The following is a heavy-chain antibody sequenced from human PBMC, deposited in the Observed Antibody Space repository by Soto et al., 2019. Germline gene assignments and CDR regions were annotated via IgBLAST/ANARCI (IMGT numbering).Heavy chain of an antibody. CDR3: NTDSYSTRIVVRFAY. J-gene: IGHJ4*01. CDR1: GFTFSNAW. CDR2: IKSKTDGGTT. D-gene: IGHD3-22*01. V-gene: IGHV3-15*07. Sequence: PGGSLRLSCAASGFTFSNAWINWVRQAPGKGLEWVGRIKSKTDGGTTDFAAPVKGRFAISRDDSKNMVYLQMNSLKTEDTGIYYCNTDSYSTRIVVRFAYWGHGTLVTVS.